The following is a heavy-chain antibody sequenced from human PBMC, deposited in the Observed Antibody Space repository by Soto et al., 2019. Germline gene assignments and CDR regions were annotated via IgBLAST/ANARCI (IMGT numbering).Heavy chain of an antibody. CDR1: GGSMIAYY. J-gene: IGHJ4*02. CDR3: ARVRGTAGKRYFDY. Sequence: QVQLQESGPRLVKPSETLSLTCTVSGGSMIAYYWNWMRQPPGKGLHWIGYTYYSGSTTYNPSLKSRVTISVDSSQNQFSLKLDSVTPADTAVYYCARVRGTAGKRYFDYWGPGTLVTVSS. D-gene: IGHD6-13*01. CDR2: TYYSGST. V-gene: IGHV4-59*01.